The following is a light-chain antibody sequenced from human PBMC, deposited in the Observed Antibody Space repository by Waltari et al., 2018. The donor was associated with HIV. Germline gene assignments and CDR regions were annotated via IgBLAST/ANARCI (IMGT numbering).Light chain of an antibody. Sequence: NFMLTQPHSVSESPGKTVTISCPRSRGSIGDNYVHWYQQRPGSSPIIVIYEDKQRPSGVPDRFSGSIGSSSNSASLTISGLKTEDEGDYYCQSYDRSIQVFGGGTKLTVL. CDR2: EDK. J-gene: IGLJ3*02. CDR3: QSYDRSIQV. V-gene: IGLV6-57*01. CDR1: RGSIGDNY.